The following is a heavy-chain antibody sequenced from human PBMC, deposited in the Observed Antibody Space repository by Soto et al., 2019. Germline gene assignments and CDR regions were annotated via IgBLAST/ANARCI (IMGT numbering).Heavy chain of an antibody. J-gene: IGHJ4*02. CDR2: ISYSGTT. CDR1: GGSISSGDYY. CDR3: ARHPVIVGATLFDY. D-gene: IGHD1-26*01. V-gene: IGHV4-30-4*01. Sequence: SETLSLTCTVSGGSISSGDYYWSWIRQPPGKGLEWIGYISYSGTTFYNQSLKSRLTISLDTSKNQFSLKLSSVTAADTAVYYCARHPVIVGATLFDYWGQGTRVTVSS.